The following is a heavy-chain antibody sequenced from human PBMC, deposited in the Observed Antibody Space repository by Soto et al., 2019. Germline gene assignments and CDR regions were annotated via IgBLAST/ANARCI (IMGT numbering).Heavy chain of an antibody. CDR3: ARKKIQYCSGGSCYHYYFDY. CDR2: IYYSGST. CDR1: GGSMISYY. Sequence: PSETLSLTCTVSGGSMISYYWSWIRQPPGKGLEWIGYIYYSGSTYYNPSLKSRVTISVDTSKNQFSLKLSSVTAADTAVYYCARKKIQYCSGGSCYHYYFDYWGQGTLVTVSS. J-gene: IGHJ4*02. D-gene: IGHD2-15*01. V-gene: IGHV4-30-4*08.